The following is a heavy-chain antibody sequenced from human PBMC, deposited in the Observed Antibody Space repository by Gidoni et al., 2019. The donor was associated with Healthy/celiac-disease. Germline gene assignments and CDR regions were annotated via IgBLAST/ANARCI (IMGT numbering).Heavy chain of an antibody. V-gene: IGHV3-48*02. CDR2: ISSSSSTI. D-gene: IGHD6-19*01. Sequence: EVQLVESGGGLVQPGGSLRLSCAAYGFTFSSYSMNWVRQAPGKGLEWVSYISSSSSTIYYADSVQGRFTISRDNAKNSLYLQMNSLRDDDTAVYYCARDRAYSSGCYVNSSYYMDVWGKGTTVTVSS. CDR3: ARDRAYSSGCYVNSSYYMDV. J-gene: IGHJ6*03. CDR1: GFTFSSYS.